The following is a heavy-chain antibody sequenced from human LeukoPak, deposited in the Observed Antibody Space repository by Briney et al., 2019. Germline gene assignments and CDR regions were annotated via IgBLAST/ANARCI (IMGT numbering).Heavy chain of an antibody. CDR2: FCPGDSDI. J-gene: IGHJ6*02. V-gene: IGHV5-51*01. Sequence: GESLKISCKGSRYIFSTYCIAWVRQVPGKGLEWMGIFCPGDSDITYSPSVQGQVTISADKSTSIAYLQWSSLKASDTAMYYCARRAYCGGDCTSAYSHYFAMDVWGQGTTVTVSS. CDR1: RYIFSTYC. CDR3: ARRAYCGGDCTSAYSHYFAMDV. D-gene: IGHD2-21*02.